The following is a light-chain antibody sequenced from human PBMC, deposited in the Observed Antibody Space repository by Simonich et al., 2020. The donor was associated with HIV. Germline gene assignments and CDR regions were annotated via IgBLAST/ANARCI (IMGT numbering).Light chain of an antibody. J-gene: IGLJ2*01. V-gene: IGLV2-23*01. Sequence: QSALTQPASVSGSPGQSITISCTGTSSDVGAYNYVSWYQQHPGKAPKLLIYEGSKRPSGVSDRFSGSKFGNTASLTISGLQAEDEADYYCCSYAGTSTVIFGGGTKLTVL. CDR2: EGS. CDR1: SSDVGAYNY. CDR3: CSYAGTSTVI.